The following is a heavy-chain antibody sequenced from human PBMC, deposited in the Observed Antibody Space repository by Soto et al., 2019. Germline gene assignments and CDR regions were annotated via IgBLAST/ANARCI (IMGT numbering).Heavy chain of an antibody. D-gene: IGHD3-3*01. J-gene: IGHJ3*02. Sequence: LRLSCAASGFTFSSYEMNWVRQAPGKGLEWVSYISSSGSTIYYADSVKGRFTISRDNAKNSLYLQMNSLRAEDTAVYYCAREPFVLRFLEADAFDIWGQGTMVTVSS. CDR2: ISSSGSTI. V-gene: IGHV3-48*03. CDR3: AREPFVLRFLEADAFDI. CDR1: GFTFSSYE.